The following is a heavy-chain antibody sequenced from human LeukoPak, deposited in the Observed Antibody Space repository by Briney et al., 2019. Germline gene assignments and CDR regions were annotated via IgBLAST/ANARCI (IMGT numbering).Heavy chain of an antibody. CDR1: GFTFSSYA. Sequence: PGGSLRLSCAASGFTFSSYAVSWFRQAPGKGLEWVSAISGSGDSTYYGDSVKGRFTISRDNSKNTLHLQMNSLRAEDTAVYYCAKTRPLDSSSWSHGDYWGQGTLVTVSS. D-gene: IGHD6-13*01. V-gene: IGHV3-23*01. CDR3: AKTRPLDSSSWSHGDY. CDR2: ISGSGDST. J-gene: IGHJ4*02.